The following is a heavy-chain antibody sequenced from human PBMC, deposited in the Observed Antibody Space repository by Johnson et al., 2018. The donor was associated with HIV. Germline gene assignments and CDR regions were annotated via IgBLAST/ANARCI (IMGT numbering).Heavy chain of an antibody. V-gene: IGHV3-73*02. Sequence: VQLVESGGGLVQPGGSLKLSCAASGFSFSGSAVHWVRQASGKGLEWLGRIRTKPNTSATSYGASVQGRFSISRDDSKNTAYLQMNNLRVEDTAVYYCASEVEYSILGGVWGQGTMVTVSS. CDR3: ASEVEYSILGGV. D-gene: IGHD6-6*01. J-gene: IGHJ3*01. CDR1: GFSFSGSA. CDR2: IRTKPNTSAT.